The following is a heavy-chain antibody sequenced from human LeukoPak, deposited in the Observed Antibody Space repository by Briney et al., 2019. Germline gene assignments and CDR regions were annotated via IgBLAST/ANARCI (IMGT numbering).Heavy chain of an antibody. D-gene: IGHD6-19*01. Sequence: GGSLRLSCAVSGLTSSAYAMTWVRQAPGKGLEWVSGISGSGASTYYAESVKGRFTISRDNSKNTLYLQMNSLRAEDTAVYYCAKGASGGWLLYWFDPWGQGTLATVSS. J-gene: IGHJ5*02. CDR2: ISGSGAST. CDR3: AKGASGGWLLYWFDP. V-gene: IGHV3-23*01. CDR1: GLTSSAYA.